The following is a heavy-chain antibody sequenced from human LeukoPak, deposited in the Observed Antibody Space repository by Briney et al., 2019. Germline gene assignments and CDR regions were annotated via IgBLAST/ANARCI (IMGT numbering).Heavy chain of an antibody. CDR2: ISGSGTVT. V-gene: IGHV3-23*01. CDR1: GFTFSNHA. Sequence: GGALRLSCAASGFTFSNHAMNWVRQAPGKGLEGVSIISGSGTVTYYADSVKGRFTISRDNSRNTLYLQMTSLRAEGTALYYCAKTSVGEGRIIGSGYFDNWGQGTLVTVSS. D-gene: IGHD2-15*01. CDR3: AKTSVGEGRIIGSGYFDN. J-gene: IGHJ4*02.